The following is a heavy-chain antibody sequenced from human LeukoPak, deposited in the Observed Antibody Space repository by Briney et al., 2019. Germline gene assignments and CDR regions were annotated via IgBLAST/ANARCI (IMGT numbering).Heavy chain of an antibody. J-gene: IGHJ5*02. CDR1: GGSIRSSSYY. V-gene: IGHV4-39*07. D-gene: IGHD2-2*01. CDR3: ARAERVGGWFDP. Sequence: PSETLSLTCTVSGGSIRSSSYYWGWIRQPPGKGLEWIGSIYYSGSTYYNPSLKSRVAISVDTSKNQFSLKLSSVTAADTAVYYCARAERVGGWFDPWGQGTLVTVSS. CDR2: IYYSGST.